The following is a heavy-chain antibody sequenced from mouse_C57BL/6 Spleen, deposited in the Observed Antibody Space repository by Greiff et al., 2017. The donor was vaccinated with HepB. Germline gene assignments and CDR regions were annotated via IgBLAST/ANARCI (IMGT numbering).Heavy chain of an antibody. Sequence: QVQLQQSGPELVKPGASVKISCKASGYAFSSSWMNWVKQRPGKCLEWIGRIYPGDGDTNYNGKFKGKATLTADKSSSTAYMQLSSLTSEDSAVYFCARTYYDYDTWFAYWGQGTLVTVSA. CDR3: ARTYYDYDTWFAY. V-gene: IGHV1-82*01. D-gene: IGHD2-4*01. CDR1: GYAFSSSW. CDR2: IYPGDGDT. J-gene: IGHJ3*01.